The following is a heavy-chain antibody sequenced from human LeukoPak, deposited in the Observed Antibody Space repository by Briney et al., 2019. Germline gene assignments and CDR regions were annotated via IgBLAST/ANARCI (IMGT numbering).Heavy chain of an antibody. D-gene: IGHD3-22*01. J-gene: IGHJ4*02. CDR3: ARDLTSSGYWDFDY. Sequence: GASVKVSCKASGYTFISYGITWVRQAPGQGLEWMGWISAYNGHTYSAQKFQGRVTMTTDTSTSTAYMELRSLTSDDTAVYYCARDLTSSGYWDFDYWGQGTLVTVSS. V-gene: IGHV1-18*01. CDR2: ISAYNGHT. CDR1: GYTFISYG.